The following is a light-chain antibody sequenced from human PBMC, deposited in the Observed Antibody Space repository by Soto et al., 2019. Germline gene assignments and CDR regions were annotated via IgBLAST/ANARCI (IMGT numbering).Light chain of an antibody. V-gene: IGLV2-14*01. J-gene: IGLJ1*01. CDR3: GSYTSTNTRV. CDR1: SSDVGGYNF. CDR2: EVS. Sequence: QSALTQPASVSGSPGQSITISCTGTSSDVGGYNFVSWYQQHPGTAPKLIIYEVSNRLSGVSYRFSGSKSGNTASLTISRLQAEDEADYYCGSYTSTNTRVFGTGTKVTVL.